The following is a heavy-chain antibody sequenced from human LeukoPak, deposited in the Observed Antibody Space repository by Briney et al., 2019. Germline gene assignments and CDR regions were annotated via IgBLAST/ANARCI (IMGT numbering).Heavy chain of an antibody. CDR2: ISWNSGSI. J-gene: IGHJ5*02. CDR3: AKDRKQLVRSVWFDP. D-gene: IGHD6-13*01. CDR1: GFTFDDYA. V-gene: IGHV3-9*01. Sequence: GGSLRLSCAASGFTFDDYAMHWVRHAPGKGLEWVSGISWNSGSIGYADSVKGRFTISRDNAKNSLYLQMNSLRAEDTALYYCAKDRKQLVRSVWFDPWGQGTLVTVSS.